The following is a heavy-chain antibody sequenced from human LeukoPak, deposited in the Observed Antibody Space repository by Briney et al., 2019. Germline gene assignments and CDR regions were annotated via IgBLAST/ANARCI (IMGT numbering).Heavy chain of an antibody. V-gene: IGHV3-30*04. CDR1: GFTFSDYT. CDR3: ARAESSSWHNFDF. J-gene: IGHJ4*02. D-gene: IGHD6-13*01. Sequence: GGSLRLSCAASGFTFSDYTMHWVRQAPGKRLEWVSVISYDGSQKYYADSVKGRLTISRDNSRNTLYLQMNGLRPEDTAVYYCARAESSSWHNFDFWGQGTLVTVSS. CDR2: ISYDGSQK.